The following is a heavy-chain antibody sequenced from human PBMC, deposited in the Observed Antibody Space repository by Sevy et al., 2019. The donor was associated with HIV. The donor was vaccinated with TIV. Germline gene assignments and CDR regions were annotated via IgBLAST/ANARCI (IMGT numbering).Heavy chain of an antibody. V-gene: IGHV4-59*01. CDR3: AREQQLYGMDV. CDR2: IYYSGST. D-gene: IGHD6-13*01. Sequence: SDTLSLTCTVSGGSISSYYWSWIRQPPGKGLEWIGYIYYSGSTNYNPSLKSRVTISVDTSKNQFSLKLSSVTAADTAVYYCAREQQLYGMDVWGQGTTVTVSS. J-gene: IGHJ6*02. CDR1: GGSISSYY.